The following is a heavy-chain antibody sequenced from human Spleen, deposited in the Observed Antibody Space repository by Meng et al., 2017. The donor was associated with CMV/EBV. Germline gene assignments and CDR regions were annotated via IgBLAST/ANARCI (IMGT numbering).Heavy chain of an antibody. J-gene: IGHJ4*02. D-gene: IGHD3-16*01. CDR1: GLRFSTYG. CDR3: ATGSYYDTSASARALDY. V-gene: IGHV3-23*01. Sequence: GLRFSTYGMYWGRKAPGKGPEWVSDISTGATTYYADNVKGRFTISRDDSRSTQYLQMNSLRAEDTAIYYCATGSYYDTSASARALDYWGQGSLVTVSS. CDR2: ISTGATT.